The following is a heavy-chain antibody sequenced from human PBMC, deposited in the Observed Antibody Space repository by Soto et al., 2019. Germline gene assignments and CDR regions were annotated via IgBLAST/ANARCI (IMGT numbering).Heavy chain of an antibody. Sequence: PSETLSLTCTVSGGSISSYYWSWIRQPAGKGLEWIGRIYTSGSTNYNPSLKSRVTMSMDTSQTQIYLNLTSVTAADTAVYYCARGGIQLSYAFDYWGQGTLVTVSS. J-gene: IGHJ4*02. D-gene: IGHD5-18*01. CDR2: IYTSGST. CDR1: GGSISSYY. V-gene: IGHV4-4*07. CDR3: ARGGIQLSYAFDY.